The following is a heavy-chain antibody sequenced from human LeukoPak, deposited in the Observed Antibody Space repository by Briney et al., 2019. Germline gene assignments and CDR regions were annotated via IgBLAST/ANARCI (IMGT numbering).Heavy chain of an antibody. CDR2: LHADGVEQ. J-gene: IGHJ4*02. D-gene: IGHD5-18*01. CDR1: GFSLSGYW. CDR3: ARGGYSFDY. Sequence: GGSLRLSCAASGFSLSGYWMTWVRQAPGKGLEWVARLHADGVEQNYVDSVTGRFTMSRDYAKNSLDLQMNSLRVEDTAVYYCARGGYSFDYLGQGTLVAVSS. V-gene: IGHV3-7*01.